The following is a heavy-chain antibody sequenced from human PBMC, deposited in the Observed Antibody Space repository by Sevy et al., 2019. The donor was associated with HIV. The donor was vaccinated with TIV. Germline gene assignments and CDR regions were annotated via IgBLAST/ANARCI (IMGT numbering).Heavy chain of an antibody. CDR2: ISGSGGST. D-gene: IGHD3-3*01. CDR1: GFTFSSYA. V-gene: IGHV3-23*01. CDR3: AKVYRGDFWSGYYPPYYYYGMDV. Sequence: GESLKISCAASGFTFSSYAMSWVRQAPGKGLEWVSAISGSGGSTYYADSVKGRFTISRDNSKNTLYLQMNSLRAEDTAVYYCAKVYRGDFWSGYYPPYYYYGMDVWGQGTTVTVSS. J-gene: IGHJ6*02.